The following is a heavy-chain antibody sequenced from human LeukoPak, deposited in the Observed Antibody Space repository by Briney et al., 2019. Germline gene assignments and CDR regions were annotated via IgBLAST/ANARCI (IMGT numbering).Heavy chain of an antibody. CDR3: ARTGDGDSYIGAFDI. CDR2: IYRSGST. CDR1: GLTVSSNY. Sequence: GGSLRLSCAASGLTVSSNYMSWVRQAPGKGLEWVSVIYRSGSTYYADSVKGRFTISRDDSKNTLYLRMNSLRAEDTAVYYCARTGDGDSYIGAFDIWGQGTMVTVSS. D-gene: IGHD4-17*01. J-gene: IGHJ3*02. V-gene: IGHV3-53*01.